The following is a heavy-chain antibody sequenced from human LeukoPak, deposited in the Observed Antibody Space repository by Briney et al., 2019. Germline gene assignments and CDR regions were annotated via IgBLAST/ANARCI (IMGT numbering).Heavy chain of an antibody. J-gene: IGHJ1*01. V-gene: IGHV3-21*01. CDR3: AAARVPEYFQH. CDR2: ISSSSSYI. Sequence: GGSLRLSCAASGFTFSAYSMNWVRQAPGKGLEWVSSISSSSSYIYYADSVQGRFTVSRDNAQNSLSLQMNSLRAEDTAVYYCAAARVPEYFQHWGQGTLVTVSS. CDR1: GFTFSAYS. D-gene: IGHD5-18*01.